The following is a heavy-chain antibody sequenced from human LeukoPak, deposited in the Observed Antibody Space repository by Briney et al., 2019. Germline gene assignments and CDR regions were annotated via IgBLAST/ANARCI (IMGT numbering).Heavy chain of an antibody. J-gene: IGHJ4*02. D-gene: IGHD6-19*01. CDR3: ARGGGDIAVAFEY. CDR2: IVGRGDVT. V-gene: IGHV3-23*01. CDR1: GFTFNSYT. Sequence: GESLRLSCTASGFTFNSYTMSWVRQAQGRGMEWISAIVGRGDVTDHADSVKGRFTVSRDNSRNTLYLQMNSLRAEDTAVYYCARGGGDIAVAFEYWGQGTLVTVSS.